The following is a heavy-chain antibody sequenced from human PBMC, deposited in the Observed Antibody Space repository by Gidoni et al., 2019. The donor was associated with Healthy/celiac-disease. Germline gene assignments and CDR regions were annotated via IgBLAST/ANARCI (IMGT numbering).Heavy chain of an antibody. CDR2: IDWDDDK. CDR1: GFSLSTSGMR. Sequence: QVTLKESGPALVKPTQTLTLTCTFSGFSLSTSGMRVSWIRQPPGKALEWLARIDWDDDKFYSTSLKTRLTISKDTSKNQVVLTMTNMDPVDTATYYCARIPPRSQHLDYWGQGTLVTVSS. V-gene: IGHV2-70*04. J-gene: IGHJ4*02. CDR3: ARIPPRSQHLDY.